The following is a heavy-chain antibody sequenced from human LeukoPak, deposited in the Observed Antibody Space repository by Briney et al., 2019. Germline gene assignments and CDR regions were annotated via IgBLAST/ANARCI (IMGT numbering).Heavy chain of an antibody. CDR1: GFTFSSYA. D-gene: IGHD2-15*01. CDR2: ISGTGGRT. V-gene: IGHV3-23*01. Sequence: GGSLRLSCAASGFTFSSYAMNWVRQAPGKGLEWVSVISGTGGRTYYADSVKGRFTISRDNSKNTLYLQMNSLRAEDTAVYYCAKDPTNIVVVVAAASEWYFDYWGQGTLVTVSS. J-gene: IGHJ4*02. CDR3: AKDPTNIVVVVAAASEWYFDY.